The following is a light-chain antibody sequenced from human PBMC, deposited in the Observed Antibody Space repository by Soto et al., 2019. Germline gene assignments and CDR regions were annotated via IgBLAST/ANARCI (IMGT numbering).Light chain of an antibody. CDR2: DVS. CDR1: SSDVGGYNY. V-gene: IGLV2-14*01. CDR3: SSYTSSSTQ. J-gene: IGLJ2*01. Sequence: QSVLTQPASVSGSPGQSITISCTGTSSDVGGYNYVSWYQQHPGKASKLMIYDVSNRPSGVSNRFSGSKSGNTASLTISGLQAEDAADYYCSSYTSSSTQFGGGTKLTVL.